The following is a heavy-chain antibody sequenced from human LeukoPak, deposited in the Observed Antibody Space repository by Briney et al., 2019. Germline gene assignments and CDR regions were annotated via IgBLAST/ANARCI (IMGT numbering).Heavy chain of an antibody. CDR3: ARDRQGYCRGGSGPPLNY. V-gene: IGHV3-21*01. CDR2: ISSSSSYI. J-gene: IGHJ4*02. CDR1: GFTFSSYA. D-gene: IGHD2-15*01. Sequence: PGGSLRLSCAASGFTFSSYAMSWVRQAPGKGLEWVSSISSSSSYIYYADSVKGRFTISRDNAKNSLYLQMNSLRAEDTAVYYCARDRQGYCRGGSGPPLNYGGRGPLATVPS.